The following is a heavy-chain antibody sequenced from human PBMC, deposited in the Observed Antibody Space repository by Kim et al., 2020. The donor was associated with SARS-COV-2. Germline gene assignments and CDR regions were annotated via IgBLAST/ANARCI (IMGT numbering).Heavy chain of an antibody. V-gene: IGHV3-73*01. Sequence: GGSLRLSCAAFGFTFSGSTLHWVRQASGKGLEWVGRIRSKANSYETAYAASVKGRFTISRDDSKNTAYLQMNSLKTEDTAVYYCTRVNPIAGGWYDAFEIWGQGTMVTVSA. CDR1: GFTFSGST. CDR2: IRSKANSYET. J-gene: IGHJ3*02. CDR3: TRVNPIAGGWYDAFEI. D-gene: IGHD6-19*01.